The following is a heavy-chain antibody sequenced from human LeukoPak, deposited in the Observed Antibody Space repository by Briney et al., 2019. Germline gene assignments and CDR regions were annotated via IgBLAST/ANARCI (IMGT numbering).Heavy chain of an antibody. CDR3: ARFWGNIRSPYYFDY. D-gene: IGHD3-16*01. CDR1: GGSISSSNW. V-gene: IGHV4-4*02. CDR2: IYHSGST. Sequence: SGTLSLTCAVSGGSISSSNWWSWVRQPPGKGLEWIGEIYHSGSTNYNPSLKSRVTISVDKSKNQFSLKLSSVTAADTAVYYCARFWGNIRSPYYFDYWGQGTLVTVSS. J-gene: IGHJ4*02.